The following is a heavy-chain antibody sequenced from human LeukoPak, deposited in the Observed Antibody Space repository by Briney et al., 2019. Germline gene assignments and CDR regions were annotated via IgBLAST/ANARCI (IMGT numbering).Heavy chain of an antibody. J-gene: IGHJ4*02. V-gene: IGHV4-34*01. CDR2: INHSGST. CDR3: ARDLDPPSPGDYGTTLPYY. Sequence: SETLSLTCAVYGGSFSGYYWSWIRQPPGKGLEWIGEINHSGSTNYNPSLKSRVTISVDTSKNQFSLKLSSVTAADTAVYYCARDLDPPSPGDYGTTLPYYWGQGTLVTVSS. D-gene: IGHD4-17*01. CDR1: GGSFSGYY.